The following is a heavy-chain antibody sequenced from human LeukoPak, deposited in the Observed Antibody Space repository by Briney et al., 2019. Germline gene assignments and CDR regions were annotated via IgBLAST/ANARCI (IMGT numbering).Heavy chain of an antibody. CDR1: GFTFSSYW. J-gene: IGHJ4*02. Sequence: GGSLRLSCAASGFTFSSYWMSWVRQAPGKGLEWVSVIYSGGSTYYADSVKGRFTISRDNSKNTLYLQMNSLRAEDTAVYYCARDRDCSGGSCYGYWGQGTLVTVSS. CDR3: ARDRDCSGGSCYGY. CDR2: IYSGGST. D-gene: IGHD2-15*01. V-gene: IGHV3-66*01.